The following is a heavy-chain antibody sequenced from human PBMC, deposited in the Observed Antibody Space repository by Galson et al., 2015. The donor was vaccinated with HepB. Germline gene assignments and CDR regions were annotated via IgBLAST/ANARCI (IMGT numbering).Heavy chain of an antibody. Sequence: SLRLSCAASGFTLSGSAVHWVRQASGKGLEWVGRIRSKANNYATAYAAPVKGRFIISRDNSKNTLYLQMNSLRAEDTAVYYCARAGDDSSGYYYGWYFDLWGRGTLVTVSS. J-gene: IGHJ2*01. V-gene: IGHV3-73*01. CDR1: GFTLSGSA. CDR3: ARAGDDSSGYYYGWYFDL. CDR2: IRSKANNYAT. D-gene: IGHD3-22*01.